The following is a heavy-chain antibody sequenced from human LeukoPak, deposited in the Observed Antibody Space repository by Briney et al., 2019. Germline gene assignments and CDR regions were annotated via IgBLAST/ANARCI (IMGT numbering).Heavy chain of an antibody. Sequence: GRSLRLSCAASGFTFSSYGMHWVRQAPGKGLEWVAVISYDGSNEYYADSVKGRFTISRDNAKNTLYLQMNSLRAEHTAVYYCAKDKDFWSGYYRGVPYFYGLDVWGQGTTVTVSS. V-gene: IGHV3-30*18. CDR3: AKDKDFWSGYYRGVPYFYGLDV. D-gene: IGHD3-3*01. CDR1: GFTFSSYG. J-gene: IGHJ6*02. CDR2: ISYDGSNE.